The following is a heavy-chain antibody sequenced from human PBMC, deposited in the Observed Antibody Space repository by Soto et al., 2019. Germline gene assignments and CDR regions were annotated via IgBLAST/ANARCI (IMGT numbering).Heavy chain of an antibody. D-gene: IGHD3-22*01. CDR1: GFTFSSYA. CDR2: ISYDGSNK. CDR3: ARDPLLTYYYDSSGYYTPGYYYGMDV. J-gene: IGHJ6*02. V-gene: IGHV3-30-3*01. Sequence: GGSRRRSCAASGFTFSSYAMHWVRQAPGKGLEWVAVISYDGSNKYYADSVKGRFTIPRDNSKNTLYLQMNSLRAEDTAVYYCARDPLLTYYYDSSGYYTPGYYYGMDVWGQGTTVTVSS.